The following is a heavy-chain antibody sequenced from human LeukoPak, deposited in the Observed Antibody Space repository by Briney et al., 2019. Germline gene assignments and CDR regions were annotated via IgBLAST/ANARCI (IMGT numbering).Heavy chain of an antibody. D-gene: IGHD5-12*01. Sequence: GGSLRLSCAASGFTFSSYGMHWVRQAPGKGLEWVAFIRYDGSNKYYADSVKGRFTISRDNSKNTLYLQMSSLRAEDTAVYYCSKGGRGYSGYDLDYWGQGTLVTVSS. CDR3: SKGGRGYSGYDLDY. CDR1: GFTFSSYG. V-gene: IGHV3-30*02. J-gene: IGHJ4*02. CDR2: IRYDGSNK.